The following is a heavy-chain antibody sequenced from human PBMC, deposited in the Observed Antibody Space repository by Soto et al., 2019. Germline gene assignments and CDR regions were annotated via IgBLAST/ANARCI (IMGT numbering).Heavy chain of an antibody. CDR1: RYIFTNYG. CDR3: ARALTGYGMDV. J-gene: IGHJ6*02. CDR2: ITTYNGNT. V-gene: IGHV1-18*01. Sequence: QVQLVQSGVEVREPGASVKVSCKAVRYIFTNYGVSWVRQAPGQGLEWMGWITTYNGNTEYAQKFQGRVTMTTDASTSTAYMELGSLRSHDTAIYYCARALTGYGMDVWGQGTTVTVSS.